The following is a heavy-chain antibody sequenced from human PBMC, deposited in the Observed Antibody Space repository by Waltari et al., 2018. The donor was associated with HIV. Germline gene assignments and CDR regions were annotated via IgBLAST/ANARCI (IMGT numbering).Heavy chain of an antibody. CDR3: ARGQGLGTCDC. Sequence: QVQLQESGPGLVKSSETLSLTCAVSGYSISSGYYWGWIRQPPGKGLEWIGIIYHSGGTYYNPSLKSRVTISADTANNQFSLKVSSVTAADTAVYYCARGQGLGTCDCWGQGTLVTVSS. V-gene: IGHV4-38-2*01. J-gene: IGHJ4*02. CDR1: GYSISSGYY. CDR2: IYHSGGT. D-gene: IGHD6-19*01.